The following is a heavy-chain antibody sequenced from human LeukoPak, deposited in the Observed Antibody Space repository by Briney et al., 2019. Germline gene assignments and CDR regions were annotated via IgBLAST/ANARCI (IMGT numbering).Heavy chain of an antibody. CDR2: MNPNSGNT. J-gene: IGHJ6*03. Sequence: ASVKVSCTASGYTFTSYDINWVRQATGQGLEWMGWMNPNSGNTGYAQKFQGRVTMTRNTSISTAYMELSSLRSEDTAVYYCARGGSATVTHYYYYYYMDVWGKGTTVTVSS. CDR3: ARGGSATVTHYYYYYYMDV. V-gene: IGHV1-8*01. CDR1: GYTFTSYD. D-gene: IGHD4-11*01.